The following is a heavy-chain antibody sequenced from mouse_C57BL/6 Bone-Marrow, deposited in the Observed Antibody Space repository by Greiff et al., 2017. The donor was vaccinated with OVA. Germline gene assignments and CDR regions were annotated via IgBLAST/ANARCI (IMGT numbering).Heavy chain of an antibody. J-gene: IGHJ4*01. CDR1: GFTFSSYA. D-gene: IGHD1-1*01. Sequence: EVHLVESGEGLVKPGGSLKLSCAASGFTFSSYAMSWVRQTPEKRLEWVAYISSGGDYNYYADTMKGRFTISRDNTRNTLYLQRSRLKSEDTANYYGTGVLDAVDYWGQGTAVTVTS. V-gene: IGHV5-9-1*02. CDR2: ISSGGDYN. CDR3: TGVLDAVDY.